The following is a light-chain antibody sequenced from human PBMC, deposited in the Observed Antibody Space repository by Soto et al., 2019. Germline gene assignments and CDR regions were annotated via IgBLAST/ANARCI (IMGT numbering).Light chain of an antibody. Sequence: QSVLTQPASVSGSPGQSIAISCTGTSSDVGSYNSVSWYQQFPGKAPKLILYAVTKRPSGVSNRFSGSKSGNTASLTISGLQAEDEADYFCSSYTTSSTLVFGVGTKLTVL. V-gene: IGLV2-14*01. CDR1: SSDVGSYNS. CDR2: AVT. J-gene: IGLJ2*01. CDR3: SSYTTSSTLV.